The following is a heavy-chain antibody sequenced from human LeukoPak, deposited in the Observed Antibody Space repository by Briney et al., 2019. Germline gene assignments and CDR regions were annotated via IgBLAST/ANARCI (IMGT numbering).Heavy chain of an antibody. J-gene: IGHJ4*02. CDR2: IYSDGST. V-gene: IGHV3-66*02. CDR1: GFTVSSNY. CDR3: TNLPTY. Sequence: GGSLRLSCAASGFTVSSNYMTWVRQAPGKGLEWVSVIYSDGSTFYADSVKGRFAISRDNSKNTLYLQMDSLRPEDTAVYYCTNLPTYWGQGTLVTVSS.